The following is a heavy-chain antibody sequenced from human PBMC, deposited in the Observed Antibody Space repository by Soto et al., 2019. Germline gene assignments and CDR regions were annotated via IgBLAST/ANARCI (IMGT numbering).Heavy chain of an antibody. CDR1: GYTFTSYD. Sequence: ASVKVSCKASGYTFTSYDINWVRQATGQGLEWMGWMNPNSGNTGYAQKFQGRVTMTRNTSISTAYMELSSPRSEDTAVYYCARGEDLYYYYGMDVWGQGTTVTVSS. CDR2: MNPNSGNT. J-gene: IGHJ6*02. CDR3: ARGEDLYYYYGMDV. V-gene: IGHV1-8*01.